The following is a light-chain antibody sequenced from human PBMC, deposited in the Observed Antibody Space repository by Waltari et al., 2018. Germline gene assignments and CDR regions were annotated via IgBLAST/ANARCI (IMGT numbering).Light chain of an antibody. CDR3: QVWDSSADHWV. J-gene: IGLJ2*01. CDR1: NIGSKN. CDR2: YAS. V-gene: IGLV3-21*01. Sequence: SYDFTQPRSVSVSPGQTARIPCGGDNIGSKNLHWYQQKPAQAHVLVMYYASDRPSGIPERFSGSNSGSTATLTISGVEAGDEADYYCQVWDSSADHWVFGGGTRLTVL.